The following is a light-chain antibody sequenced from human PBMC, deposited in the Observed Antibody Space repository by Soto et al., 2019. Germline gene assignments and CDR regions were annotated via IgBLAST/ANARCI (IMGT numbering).Light chain of an antibody. V-gene: IGLV2-14*01. Sequence: QSALSQPSSVSGSPGQSITISCTGTSSDVCGYNYVSWYQQHPGKAPKFMIYDVSNRPSGVSNRFSGSKSGNTASLTISGLQAEEEADYYCSSYTTSNTRQIVFGTGTKVTVI. CDR2: DVS. CDR3: SSYTTSNTRQIV. J-gene: IGLJ1*01. CDR1: SSDVCGYNY.